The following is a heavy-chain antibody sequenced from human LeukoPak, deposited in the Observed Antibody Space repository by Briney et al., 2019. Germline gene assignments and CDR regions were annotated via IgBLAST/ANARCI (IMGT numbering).Heavy chain of an antibody. V-gene: IGHV4-4*07. CDR1: GGSISSYY. CDR3: ARSNSGAGERRNNWFDP. CDR2: IYTSGST. D-gene: IGHD3-16*01. Sequence: PSETLSLTYTVSGGSISSYYWSWIRQPAGKGLEWIGRIYTSGSTNYNPSLKSRVTMSVDTSKNQFSLKLSSVTAADTAVYYCARSNSGAGERRNNWFDPWGQGTLVTVSS. J-gene: IGHJ5*02.